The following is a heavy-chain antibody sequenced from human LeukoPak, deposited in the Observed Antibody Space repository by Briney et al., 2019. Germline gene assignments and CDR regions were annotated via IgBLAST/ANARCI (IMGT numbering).Heavy chain of an antibody. V-gene: IGHV4-34*01. J-gene: IGHJ4*02. Sequence: SETLSLTCAVYGGFFSGYYWSWIRQPPGKGLEWIGEINHSGSTNYNPSLKSRVTISVDTSKNQFSLKLSSVTAADTAVYYCARGEDSSGAPSDYWGQGTLVTVSS. CDR3: ARGEDSSGAPSDY. CDR1: GGFFSGYY. CDR2: INHSGST. D-gene: IGHD6-19*01.